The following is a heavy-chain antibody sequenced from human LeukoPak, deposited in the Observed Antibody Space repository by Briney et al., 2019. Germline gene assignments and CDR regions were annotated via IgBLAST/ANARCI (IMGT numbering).Heavy chain of an antibody. CDR1: GGPISSGGYS. CDR2: IYHSGST. V-gene: IGHV4-30-2*01. J-gene: IGHJ4*02. CDR3: ASMTTVTGVDY. Sequence: TSETLSLTCAVSGGPISSGGYSWSWIRRPPGKGLEWIGYIYHSGSTYYNPSLKSRVTISVDRSKNQFSLKLSSVTAADTAVYYCASMTTVTGVDYWGQGTLVTVSS. D-gene: IGHD4-17*01.